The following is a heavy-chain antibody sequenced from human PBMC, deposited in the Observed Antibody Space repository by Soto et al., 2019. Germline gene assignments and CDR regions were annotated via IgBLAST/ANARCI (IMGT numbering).Heavy chain of an antibody. D-gene: IGHD3-22*01. V-gene: IGHV4-31*03. CDR1: GGSISSGGYY. J-gene: IGHJ4*02. CDR3: AREQYYYDSSVTTPAIDY. CDR2: IYYSGST. Sequence: QVQLQESGPGLVKPSQTLSLTCTVSGGSISSGGYYWSWIRQHPGKGLEWIGYIYYSGSTYYNPSLKSRVTISVDTSKNQFSLKLSSVTAADTAVYYCAREQYYYDSSVTTPAIDYWGQGTLVTVSS.